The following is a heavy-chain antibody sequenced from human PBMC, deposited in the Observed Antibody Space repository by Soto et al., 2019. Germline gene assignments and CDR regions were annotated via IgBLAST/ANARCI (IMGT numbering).Heavy chain of an antibody. CDR2: IIPIFGTA. D-gene: IGHD2-2*01. V-gene: IGHV1-69*12. J-gene: IGHJ6*02. Sequence: QVQLVQSGAEVKKPGSSVKVSCKASGGTFSSYAISWVRQAPGQGLEWMGGIIPIFGTANYAQKFQGRVTITADESTSTAYMELSSLRSEDTAVYYCARVKDVPAADIYYYYGMDVWGQGTTVTVSS. CDR1: GGTFSSYA. CDR3: ARVKDVPAADIYYYYGMDV.